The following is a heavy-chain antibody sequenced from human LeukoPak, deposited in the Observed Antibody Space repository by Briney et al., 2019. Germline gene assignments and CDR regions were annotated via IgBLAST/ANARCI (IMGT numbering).Heavy chain of an antibody. V-gene: IGHV1-24*01. Sequence: ASVKVSCKVSGYTLTELSMHWVRQAPGKGLEWMGGFDPEDGETIYAQKFQGRVTITRNTSISTAYMELSSLRSEDTAVYYCARSVSLDYDAFDIWGQGTMVTVSS. J-gene: IGHJ3*02. CDR3: ARSVSLDYDAFDI. CDR1: GYTLTELS. D-gene: IGHD4-11*01. CDR2: FDPEDGET.